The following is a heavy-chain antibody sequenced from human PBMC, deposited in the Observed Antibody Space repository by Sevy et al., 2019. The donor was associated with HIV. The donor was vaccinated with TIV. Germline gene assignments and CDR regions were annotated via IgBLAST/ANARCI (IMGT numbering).Heavy chain of an antibody. CDR3: ARDPRGYSYGYYFDY. D-gene: IGHD5-18*01. Sequence: GGSLRLSCAASGFTFSSYAMHWVRQAPGKGLEWVAVISYDGSNKYYADSVKGRFTISRDNSKNTLYLQMNSLRAEDTVVYYCARDPRGYSYGYYFDYWGQGTLVTVSS. J-gene: IGHJ4*02. CDR1: GFTFSSYA. V-gene: IGHV3-30-3*01. CDR2: ISYDGSNK.